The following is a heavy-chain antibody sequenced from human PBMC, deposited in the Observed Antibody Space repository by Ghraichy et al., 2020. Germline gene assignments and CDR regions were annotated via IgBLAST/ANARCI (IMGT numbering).Heavy chain of an antibody. Sequence: GESLNISCEASGFNFRNYDMSWVRQAPGKGLEWVTGISGSGVRTYSADSAKGRFTISRDNSKNTVYLQMNSLRAEDTALYFCAKDRDQHGAGSRALDVWGQGTLVTVSS. D-gene: IGHD3-10*01. V-gene: IGHV3-23*01. CDR2: ISGSGVRT. CDR3: AKDRDQHGAGSRALDV. CDR1: GFNFRNYD. J-gene: IGHJ3*01.